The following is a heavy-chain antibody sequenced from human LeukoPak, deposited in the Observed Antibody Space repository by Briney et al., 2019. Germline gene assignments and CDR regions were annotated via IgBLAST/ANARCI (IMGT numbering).Heavy chain of an antibody. CDR1: GFTFSSHW. CDR3: ARDPSQYYDRSGYTDY. D-gene: IGHD3-22*01. Sequence: GGSLRLSCAASGFTFSSHWMHWVRQAPGKGLVWVSRINPDGSIISYADSVKGRFTISRDNAKNTLYLQMSSLGAEDTAVYYRARDPSQYYDRSGYTDYWGQGTLGTVSS. J-gene: IGHJ4*02. CDR2: INPDGSII. V-gene: IGHV3-74*01.